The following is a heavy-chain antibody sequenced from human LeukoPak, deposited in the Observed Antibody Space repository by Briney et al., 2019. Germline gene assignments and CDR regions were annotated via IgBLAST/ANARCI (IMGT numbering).Heavy chain of an antibody. CDR1: GYSFTSYW. V-gene: IGHV5-10-1*01. CDR2: IDPSDSYT. D-gene: IGHD3-10*01. CDR3: AREPGYYGSGSYYSYFDY. J-gene: IGHJ4*02. Sequence: GESLRISCKGSGYSFTSYWISWVRQMPGKGLGWMGRIDPSDSYTNYNPSFQGHVTISADKSISTAYLQWSSLKASDTAMYYCAREPGYYGSGSYYSYFDYWGQGTLVTVSS.